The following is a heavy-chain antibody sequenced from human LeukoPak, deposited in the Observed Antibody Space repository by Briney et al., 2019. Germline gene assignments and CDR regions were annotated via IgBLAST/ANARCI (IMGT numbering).Heavy chain of an antibody. V-gene: IGHV3-66*01. J-gene: IGHJ6*03. CDR1: GFIVSSNY. CDR2: IYSGGST. CDR3: ARDLRVGSGSYHYYMDV. Sequence: GGSLRLSCTVSGFIVSSNYMSWVRQAPGKGLEWVSVIYSGGSTYYADSVKGRFTISRDNSKNTLYLQMNSLRAEDTAVYYCARDLRVGSGSYHYYMDVWGKGTTVTISS. D-gene: IGHD3-10*01.